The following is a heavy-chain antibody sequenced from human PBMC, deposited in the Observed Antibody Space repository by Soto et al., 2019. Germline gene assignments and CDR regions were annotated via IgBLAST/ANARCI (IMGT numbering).Heavy chain of an antibody. J-gene: IGHJ6*02. D-gene: IGHD5-18*01. CDR2: INAGSGNT. CDR1: GYTFTSYA. V-gene: IGHV1-3*01. CDR3: ARRWGIYSYLLMDV. Sequence: ASVKVSCKASGYTFTSYAMHWVRQAPGQRLEWMGWINAGSGNTKYSQKFQGRVTITRDTSASTAYMELSSLRSEDTAVYYCARRWGIYSYLLMDVWGQGTTVTVSS.